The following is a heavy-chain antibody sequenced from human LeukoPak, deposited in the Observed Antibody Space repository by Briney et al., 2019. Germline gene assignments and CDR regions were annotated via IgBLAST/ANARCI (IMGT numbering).Heavy chain of an antibody. J-gene: IGHJ6*03. V-gene: IGHV3-9*01. D-gene: IGHD1-14*01. CDR2: ISWNSGSI. CDR3: AKVSRISYYMDV. Sequence: GGSLRLSCAASGFTFDDYAMQWVRQAPGKGLERVSGISWNSGSIGYADSVKGRFTISRDNAKNSLYLQMNSLRAEDTALYYCAKVSRISYYMDVWGKGTTVTVSS. CDR1: GFTFDDYA.